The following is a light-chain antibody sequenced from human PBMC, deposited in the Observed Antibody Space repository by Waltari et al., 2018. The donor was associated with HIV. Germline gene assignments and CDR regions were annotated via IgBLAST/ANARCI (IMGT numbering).Light chain of an antibody. CDR3: QQSYTTRWT. J-gene: IGKJ1*01. CDR1: QSINNL. Sequence: DIQMTQSPSSPSASVGDRVTITCRARQSINNLLNWYQQKPGKAPKLLIYGASRLHSGVPSRFSGSGSGTDFTLTVHSLQPEDFATYYCQQSYTTRWTFGLGTKVEMK. CDR2: GAS. V-gene: IGKV1-39*01.